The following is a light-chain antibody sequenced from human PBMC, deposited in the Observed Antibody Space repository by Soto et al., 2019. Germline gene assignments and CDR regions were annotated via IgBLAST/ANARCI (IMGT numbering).Light chain of an antibody. CDR2: GAS. CDR3: QQSYSTPLT. CDR1: QSLGNY. J-gene: IGKJ4*01. V-gene: IGKV1-39*01. Sequence: DIQMTQSPSSLSASVGDRVTITCRASQSLGNYLNWYQHKPGKAPKLLIYGASSLHSGVTSSFRGSGSVTDFTLTISSLPPEDFATYYCQQSYSTPLTFGGGTKVEIK.